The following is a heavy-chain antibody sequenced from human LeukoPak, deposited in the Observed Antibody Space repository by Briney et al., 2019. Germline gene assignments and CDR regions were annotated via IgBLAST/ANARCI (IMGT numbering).Heavy chain of an antibody. CDR3: ARDLDYGEKSDDY. J-gene: IGHJ4*02. CDR1: GCTFINYY. V-gene: IGHV1-46*01. D-gene: IGHD4/OR15-4a*01. CDR2: INLSGGST. Sequence: ASVTVSFMSSGCTFINYYMHGVGQAPGQGREGVGIINLSGGSTHYPQKFQYRLTMTRDTSTSTVYMELSSLRSEDTAVYYCARDLDYGEKSDDYWGQGTLVTVSS.